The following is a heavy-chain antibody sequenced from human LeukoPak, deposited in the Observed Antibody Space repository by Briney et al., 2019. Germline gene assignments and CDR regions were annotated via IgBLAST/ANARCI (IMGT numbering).Heavy chain of an antibody. J-gene: IGHJ6*02. D-gene: IGHD5-18*01. CDR3: ARHSYGPTRLYYYYYGMDV. CDR2: INHSGST. CDR1: GGSISSGGYY. V-gene: IGHV4-39*01. Sequence: SQTLSLTCTVSGGSISSGGYYWSWIRQPPGKGLEWIGEINHSGSTNYNPSLKSRVTISVDTSKNQFSLKLSSVTAADTAVYYCARHSYGPTRLYYYYYGMDVWGQGTTVTVSS.